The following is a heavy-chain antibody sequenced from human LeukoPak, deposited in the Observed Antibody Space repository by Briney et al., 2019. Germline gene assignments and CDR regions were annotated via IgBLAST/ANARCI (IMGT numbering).Heavy chain of an antibody. CDR2: ISGSGGGT. V-gene: IGHV3-23*01. CDR3: AKGSNPLGGGFDY. Sequence: GGSLRLSCTTPGFNFRAYWMGWVRQAPGKGLKWVSGISGSGGGTFYAGSVKGRFTISRDNSKNMLYLQMNSLRAEDTAVYYCAKGSNPLGGGFDYWGQGTLVTVPS. CDR1: GFNFRAYW. D-gene: IGHD3-16*01. J-gene: IGHJ4*02.